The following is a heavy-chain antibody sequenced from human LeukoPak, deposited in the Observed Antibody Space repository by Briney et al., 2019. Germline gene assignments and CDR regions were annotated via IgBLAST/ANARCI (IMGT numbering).Heavy chain of an antibody. Sequence: GGSLRLSCVASGFSFSNCWMGWVRQAPGKGLEWVANIKQDGSEKYYVDSVKGRFTISRDNAKNSLYLQMSSLSAEDTAVYYCAGVRDASGSYYPYWGQGTLVTVSS. CDR2: IKQDGSEK. CDR1: GFSFSNCW. J-gene: IGHJ4*02. CDR3: AGVRDASGSYYPY. V-gene: IGHV3-7*04. D-gene: IGHD3-10*01.